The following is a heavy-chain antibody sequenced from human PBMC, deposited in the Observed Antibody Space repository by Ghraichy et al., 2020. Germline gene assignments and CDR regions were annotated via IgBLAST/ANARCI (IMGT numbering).Heavy chain of an antibody. Sequence: ESLNISCAASGFTFSSSWMSWVRQAPGKGLEWVANIKQDGSEKYYVDSVKGRFTISRDNAKNSLDLQMNSLRVEDTAVYFCARSGGGSSTSCYSYWGQGTLVTVSS. CDR2: IKQDGSEK. J-gene: IGHJ4*02. CDR3: ARSGGGSSTSCYSY. V-gene: IGHV3-7*01. CDR1: GFTFSSSW. D-gene: IGHD2-2*01.